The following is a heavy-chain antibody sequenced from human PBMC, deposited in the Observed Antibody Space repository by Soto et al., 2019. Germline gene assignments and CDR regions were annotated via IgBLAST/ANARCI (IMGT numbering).Heavy chain of an antibody. CDR3: AKGKYQLRPYGMDV. CDR2: ISYDGSNK. V-gene: IGHV3-30*18. J-gene: IGHJ6*02. CDR1: GFTFSSYG. Sequence: QVQLVESGGGVVQPGRSLRLSCAASGFTFSSYGMHWVRQAPGKGLEWVAVISYDGSNKYYADSVKGRFTISRDNSKNTLYLQMNSLRAEDTAVYYCAKGKYQLRPYGMDVWGQGTTVTVSS. D-gene: IGHD2-2*01.